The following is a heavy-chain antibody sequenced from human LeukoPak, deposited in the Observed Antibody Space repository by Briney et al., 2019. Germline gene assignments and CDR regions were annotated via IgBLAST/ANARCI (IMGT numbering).Heavy chain of an antibody. CDR3: ARQGRRGGYCSSTSCYQLRTFDY. J-gene: IGHJ4*02. Sequence: PSETLSLTCTVSGGSISSSSYSWGWIRQPPGTGLEWIGSIYYSGSTYYNPSLKSRVTISVDTSKNQFSLKLSSVTAADTAVYYCARQGRRGGYCSSTSCYQLRTFDYWGQGTLVTVSS. CDR1: GGSISSSSYS. D-gene: IGHD2-2*03. CDR2: IYYSGST. V-gene: IGHV4-39*01.